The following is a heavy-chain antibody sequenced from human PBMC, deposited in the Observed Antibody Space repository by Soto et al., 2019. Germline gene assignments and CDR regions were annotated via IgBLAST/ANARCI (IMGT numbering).Heavy chain of an antibody. V-gene: IGHV2-70*11. CDR1: GFSLRTSGMC. J-gene: IGHJ3*02. D-gene: IGHD6-13*01. CDR3: ARIRIAAADVVDI. CDR2: IDWDDDK. Sequence: SGPTLVNPTQTLTLTCTVSGFSLRTSGMCVSWIRQPPGKALEWLARIDWDDDKYYSTSLKTRLTISKDTSKNQVVLTMTNMDPVDTGTYYCARIRIAAADVVDIWGQGTMVTVSS.